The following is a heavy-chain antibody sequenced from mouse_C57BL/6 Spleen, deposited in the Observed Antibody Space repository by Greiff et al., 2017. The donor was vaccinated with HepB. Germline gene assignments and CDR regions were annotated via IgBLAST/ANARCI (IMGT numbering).Heavy chain of an antibody. V-gene: IGHV2-2*01. J-gene: IGHJ4*01. Sequence: VHLVESGPGLVQPSQSLSITCTVSGFSLTSYGVHWVRQSPGKGLEWLGVIWSGGSTDYNAAFISRLSISKDNSKSQVFFKMNSLQADDTAIYYCARRGITRYYAMDYWGQGTSVTVSS. CDR3: ARRGITRYYAMDY. CDR2: IWSGGST. CDR1: GFSLTSYG. D-gene: IGHD2-4*01.